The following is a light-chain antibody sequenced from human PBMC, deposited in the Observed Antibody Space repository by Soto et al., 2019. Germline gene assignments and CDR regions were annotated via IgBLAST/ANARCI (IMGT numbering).Light chain of an antibody. CDR3: QQFSSYPLT. CDR2: DAS. J-gene: IGKJ4*01. V-gene: IGKV3-20*01. CDR1: QTVRNNY. Sequence: ECVMTQYPGALSLSPGERDTLSCRASQTVRNNYLAWYQQKPGQAPRLLIYDASSRATGIPDRFSGGRSGTNFTLTISRLVPEDFAVYYCQQFSSYPLTFGGGTKVDIK.